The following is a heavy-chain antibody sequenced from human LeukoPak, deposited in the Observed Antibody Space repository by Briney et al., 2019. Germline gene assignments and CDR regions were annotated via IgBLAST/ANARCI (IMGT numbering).Heavy chain of an antibody. D-gene: IGHD6-13*01. CDR1: GFTFSSHD. Sequence: PGGSLRLSCAASGFTFSSHDMTWVRQVPGKGLEWVASIRVNVDSTYYADSVKGRFTISRDNPKSTLFLHMNSLRAEDTAVYYCAKSLIAAAGLGAFDSWGQGTLVTVSS. CDR2: IRVNVDST. CDR3: AKSLIAAAGLGAFDS. J-gene: IGHJ4*02. V-gene: IGHV3-23*01.